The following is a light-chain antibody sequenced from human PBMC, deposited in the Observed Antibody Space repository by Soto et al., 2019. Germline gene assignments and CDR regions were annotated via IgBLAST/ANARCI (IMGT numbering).Light chain of an antibody. CDR1: QRISSY. V-gene: IGKV1-39*01. Sequence: DIQMTQSPSSLSASVGDRVKITCRASQRISSYLNWYQQKPGKAPKRLIYAASSLQSGVPSRFSGSGSGTDFTLTISSLQPEDYATYYCQQSYNTPYTFGQGTKLEIK. CDR2: AAS. J-gene: IGKJ2*01. CDR3: QQSYNTPYT.